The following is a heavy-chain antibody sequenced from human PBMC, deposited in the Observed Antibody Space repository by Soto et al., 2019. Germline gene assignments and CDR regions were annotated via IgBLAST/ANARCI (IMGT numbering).Heavy chain of an antibody. D-gene: IGHD2-2*01. Sequence: ASVKVSCKASGYTFTSYDINWVRQATGQGLEWMGWMNPNSGNTGYAQKFQGRVTMTRNTSISTAYMELSSLRSEDTAVYYCARATELGYCSSPSCWGNWFDPWGQGTLVTVSS. CDR1: GYTFTSYD. CDR2: MNPNSGNT. V-gene: IGHV1-8*01. CDR3: ARATELGYCSSPSCWGNWFDP. J-gene: IGHJ5*02.